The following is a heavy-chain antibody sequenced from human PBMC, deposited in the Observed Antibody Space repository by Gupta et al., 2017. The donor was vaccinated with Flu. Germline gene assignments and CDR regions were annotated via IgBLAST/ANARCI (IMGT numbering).Heavy chain of an antibody. J-gene: IGHJ4*02. CDR1: GGTFSSES. CDR3: AREFPCGGDCYFLDS. Sequence: QVQLVQSGAEVKETGSSVKVSCKASGGTFSSESITWVRQAPGHGLEWMGGILPVISATNYAQKLQGRVTITADEPTRTIYMELSSLRSDDTAVYYCAREFPCGGDCYFLDSWGQGTLVSVYS. D-gene: IGHD2-21*02. V-gene: IGHV1-69*01. CDR2: ILPVISAT.